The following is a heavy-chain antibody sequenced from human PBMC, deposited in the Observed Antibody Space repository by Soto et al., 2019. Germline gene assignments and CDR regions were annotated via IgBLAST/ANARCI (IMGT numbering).Heavy chain of an antibody. V-gene: IGHV4-59*01. CDR2: IYYSGST. CDR3: ARVPPVFDLESGHYRLNYV. Sequence: SETRSLPCTGSGGTIISCYWSWCRQPPGKGLEWIGSIYYSGSTNYNPSLKSRVTISVDTSKNQFSLKLSSVTAADTAVYYCARVPPVFDLESGHYRLNYVRGKGTSDTGSA. D-gene: IGHD4-17*01. CDR1: GGTIISCY. J-gene: IGHJ6*04.